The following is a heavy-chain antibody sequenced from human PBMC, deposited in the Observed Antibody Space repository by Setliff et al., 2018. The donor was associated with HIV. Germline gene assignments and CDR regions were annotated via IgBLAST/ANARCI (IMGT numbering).Heavy chain of an antibody. D-gene: IGHD5-12*01. CDR3: AGRDGYNRYYFDF. CDR2: LYYSGNT. Sequence: SETLSLTCTVSGASSIYFWGWIRQPPGKGLEWIASLYYSGNTYYNPSLKSRVTILVDTSKNQFSLKVTSVTAADTAVYYCAGRDGYNRYYFDFWGQGTLVTVSS. J-gene: IGHJ4*02. V-gene: IGHV4-39*07. CDR1: GASSIYF.